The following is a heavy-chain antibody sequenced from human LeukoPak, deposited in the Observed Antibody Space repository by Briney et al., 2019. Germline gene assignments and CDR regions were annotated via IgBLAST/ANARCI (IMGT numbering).Heavy chain of an antibody. V-gene: IGHV3-9*03. J-gene: IGHJ4*02. CDR1: GFTFDDYA. CDR3: AKDIDDILTGSTYDY. D-gene: IGHD3-9*01. Sequence: PGRSLRLSCAASGFTFDDYAMHWVRQAPGKGLEWVSGISWNSGSIGYADSVKGRFTISRDNAKNSLYLQMNSLRAEDMAVYYCAKDIDDILTGSTYDYWGQGTLVTVSS. CDR2: ISWNSGSI.